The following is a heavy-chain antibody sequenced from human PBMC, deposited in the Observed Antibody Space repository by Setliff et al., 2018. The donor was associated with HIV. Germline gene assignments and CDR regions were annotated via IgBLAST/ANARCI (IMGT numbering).Heavy chain of an antibody. V-gene: IGHV4-30-4*08. J-gene: IGHJ6*03. CDR1: GASISRGNYY. CDR2: IYYSGST. Sequence: LSLTCTVSGASISRGNYYWTWIRQRPGQGLEWIAFIYYSGSTYYSPSLKSRLMIPVDTSKNQFSLNMTSVTAADTAVYFCARVVYTYYYMDVWGKGTTVTVSS. CDR3: ARVVYTYYYMDV. D-gene: IGHD2-15*01.